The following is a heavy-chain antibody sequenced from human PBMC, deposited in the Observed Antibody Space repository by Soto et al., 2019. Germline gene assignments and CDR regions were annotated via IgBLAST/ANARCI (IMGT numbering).Heavy chain of an antibody. CDR2: IYHSGST. V-gene: IGHV4-4*02. CDR3: AREWGGWSEI. Sequence: QVQLQESGPGLVKPSGTLSLTCAVSGGSITSSHWWTWVRQPPGKGLEWIGEIYHSGSTNYNPSLKSRVTMSVDKSKNQFSLKLTSITAADTAVYYCAREWGGWSEIWGQGTMVTVSS. D-gene: IGHD2-15*01. J-gene: IGHJ3*02. CDR1: GGSITSSHW.